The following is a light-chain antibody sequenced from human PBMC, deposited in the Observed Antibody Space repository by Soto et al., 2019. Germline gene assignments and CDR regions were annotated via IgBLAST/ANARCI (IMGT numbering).Light chain of an antibody. Sequence: IHRTQSPSTLSASVSDIVTTTGRASQSISTWLAWYRQKPGKAPELLIYAASSLQSGVPSRFSGSGSATDFTLTIGSLQPEDSATYYCQQGFTNPWTFGQGTKVDIK. CDR3: QQGFTNPWT. CDR2: AAS. V-gene: IGKV1-39*01. CDR1: QSISTW. J-gene: IGKJ1*01.